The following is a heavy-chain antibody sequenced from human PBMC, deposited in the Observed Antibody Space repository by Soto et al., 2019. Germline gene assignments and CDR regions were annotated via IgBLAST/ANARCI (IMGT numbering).Heavy chain of an antibody. CDR1: GGSVSSGSYY. V-gene: IGHV4-61*01. CDR3: SRESYRGYSYGSFDF. Sequence: SETLSLTCTVSGGSVSSGSYYWNWVRQPPGKRLEWIGYISYSGSTSYNPSLKSRVTISVDTSKNQFSLNLTSVTAADTAVYYCSRESYRGYSYGSFDFWGQGSLVTVSS. D-gene: IGHD5-18*01. J-gene: IGHJ4*02. CDR2: ISYSGST.